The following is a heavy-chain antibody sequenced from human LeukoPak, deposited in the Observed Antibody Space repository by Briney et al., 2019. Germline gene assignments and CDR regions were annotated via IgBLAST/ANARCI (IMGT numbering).Heavy chain of an antibody. D-gene: IGHD3-10*01. CDR3: ARGRGKWFGESLY. J-gene: IGHJ4*02. V-gene: IGHV1-8*03. CDR1: GYTFTSYG. CDR2: MNPNSGNT. Sequence: ASVKVSCKASGYTFTSYGISWVRQATGQGLEWMGWMNPNSGNTGYAQKFQGRVTITRNTSISTAYMELSSLRSEDTAVYYCARGRGKWFGESLYWGQGTLVTVSS.